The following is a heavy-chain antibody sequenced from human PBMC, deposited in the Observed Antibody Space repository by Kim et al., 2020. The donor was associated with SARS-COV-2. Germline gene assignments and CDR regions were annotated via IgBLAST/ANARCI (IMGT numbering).Heavy chain of an antibody. J-gene: IGHJ6*02. CDR3: ARRGLGGSYYSYYYYGMDV. CDR1: GYTFTGYY. Sequence: ASVKVSCKASGYTFTGYYMHWVRQAPGQGLEWMGWINPNSGGTNYAQNFQGRVTMTRDTSISTAYMELSRLRSDDTAVYYCARRGLGGSYYSYYYYGMDVWGQGTTVTVSS. CDR2: INPNSGGT. D-gene: IGHD1-26*01. V-gene: IGHV1-2*02.